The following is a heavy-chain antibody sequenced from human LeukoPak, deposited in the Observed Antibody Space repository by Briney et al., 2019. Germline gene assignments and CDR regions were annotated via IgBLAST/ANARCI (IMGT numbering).Heavy chain of an antibody. V-gene: IGHV3-9*01. J-gene: IGHJ4*02. D-gene: IGHD3-22*01. Sequence: GGSLRLSCAASGFTFDDYAMHWVRQAPGKGLEWVSGISWNSGSIGYADSVKGRFTISRDNAKNSLYLQMNSLRAEDTALCYCAKGFDSSGPPYYFDYWGQGTLVTVSS. CDR1: GFTFDDYA. CDR2: ISWNSGSI. CDR3: AKGFDSSGPPYYFDY.